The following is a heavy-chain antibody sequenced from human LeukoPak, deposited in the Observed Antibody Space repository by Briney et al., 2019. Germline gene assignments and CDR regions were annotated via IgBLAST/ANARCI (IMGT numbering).Heavy chain of an antibody. CDR2: IRSKAYGGTT. Sequence: GRSLRLSCTASGFTFGDYAMSWFRQAPGKGLEWVGFIRSKAYGGTTEYAASVKGRFTISRDDYKSIAYLQMNSLKTEDTAVYYCAKERPRSWLVLDWYFDLWGRGTLVTVSS. V-gene: IGHV3-49*03. J-gene: IGHJ2*01. D-gene: IGHD3-22*01. CDR3: AKERPRSWLVLDWYFDL. CDR1: GFTFGDYA.